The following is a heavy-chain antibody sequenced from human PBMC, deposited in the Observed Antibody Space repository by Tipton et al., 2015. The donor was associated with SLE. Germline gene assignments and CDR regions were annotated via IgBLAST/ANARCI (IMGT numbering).Heavy chain of an antibody. CDR2: LSPSGADT. Sequence: SLRLSCAASGFTFSTHAMAWVRQAPGKGLQWVSILSPSGADTFYADSVKGRFTISRDNSKNTLYLQMNSLRAEDTAVYYCTKRTSSANPFDYWGQGTLVTVSS. D-gene: IGHD4/OR15-4a*01. V-gene: IGHV3-23*01. CDR3: TKRTSSANPFDY. J-gene: IGHJ4*02. CDR1: GFTFSTHA.